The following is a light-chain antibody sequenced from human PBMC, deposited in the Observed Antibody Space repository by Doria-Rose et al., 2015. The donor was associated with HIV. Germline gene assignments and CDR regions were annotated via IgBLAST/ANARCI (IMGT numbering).Light chain of an antibody. CDR1: QSFSSTY. J-gene: IGKJ1*01. CDR3: HQYGTSWT. V-gene: IGKV3-20*01. Sequence: QSPGTLSLSPGERATLSCRASQSFSSTYLAWYQQKPGQAPSLLIYDGSTRATGIPDRFSASGSGTDFTLTINRLEPEDFALYYCHQYGTSWTFGQETKVEI. CDR2: DGS.